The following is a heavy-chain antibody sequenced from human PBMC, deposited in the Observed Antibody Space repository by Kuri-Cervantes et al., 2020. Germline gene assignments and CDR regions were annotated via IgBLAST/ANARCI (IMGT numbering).Heavy chain of an antibody. CDR2: INPSGGST. CDR1: GYTFTSYY. J-gene: IGHJ3*02. V-gene: IGHV1-46*01. CDR3: ASVDYYDSSGYYAFDI. Sequence: ASVKVSCKASGYTFTSYYMHWVRQAPGQGLEWMGIINPSGGSTSYAQKFQGRVTMTRDTSTSTVYMELSSLRSEDTAVYYCASVDYYDSSGYYAFDIWGQGTMVTVSS. D-gene: IGHD3-22*01.